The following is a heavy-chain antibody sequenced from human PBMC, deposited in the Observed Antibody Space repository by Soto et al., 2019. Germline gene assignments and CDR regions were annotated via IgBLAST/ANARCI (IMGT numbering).Heavy chain of an antibody. CDR3: ARSRHGSGSYTHFYYGLDV. CDR2: ISGSGGTT. Sequence: PGGSLRLSCAASGFTFSSYAMSWVRQAPGKGLEWVSAISGSGGTTYYADSVKGRFTISRDNSKNTVYLQMNSLRSEDTAVYYCARSRHGSGSYTHFYYGLDVWGQGTTVTVSS. D-gene: IGHD3-10*01. V-gene: IGHV3-23*01. CDR1: GFTFSSYA. J-gene: IGHJ6*02.